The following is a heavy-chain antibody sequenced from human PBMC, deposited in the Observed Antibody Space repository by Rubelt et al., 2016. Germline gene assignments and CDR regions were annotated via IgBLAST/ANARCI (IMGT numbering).Heavy chain of an antibody. CDR2: ISSSSSNI. V-gene: IGHV3-48*01. D-gene: IGHD3-22*01. CDR3: ARDGINYYDSSGYYEGMDV. J-gene: IGHJ6*02. Sequence: YISSSSSNIYYTDSVKGRFTISNDNSKNTLYLQMNSLIAEDTAVSYCARDGINYYDSSGYYEGMDVWGQGTTVNVSS.